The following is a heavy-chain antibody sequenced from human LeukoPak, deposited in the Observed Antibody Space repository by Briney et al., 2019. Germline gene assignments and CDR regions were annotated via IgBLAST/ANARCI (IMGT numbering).Heavy chain of an antibody. J-gene: IGHJ4*02. V-gene: IGHV1-2*02. D-gene: IGHD3-10*01. CDR1: GYTFTGYY. CDR3: ARVNWFGEPWYSFDY. CDR2: INPNSGGT. Sequence: ASVKVSCKASGYTFTGYYMHWVRQAPGQGLEWMGWINPNSGGTNYAQKLQGRVTMTTDTSTSTAYMELRSLRSDDTAVYYCARVNWFGEPWYSFDYWGQGTLVTVSS.